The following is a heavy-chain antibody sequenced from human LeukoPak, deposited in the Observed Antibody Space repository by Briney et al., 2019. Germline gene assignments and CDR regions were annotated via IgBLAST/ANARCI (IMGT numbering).Heavy chain of an antibody. V-gene: IGHV4-59*12. CDR1: GYSITTDY. J-gene: IGHJ4*02. D-gene: IGHD1-26*01. CDR3: SRESGAFCPFGY. CDR2: IHSGST. Sequence: SETLSLTCTVSGYSITTDYWNWIRQPPGKGLEWVGYIHSGSTNYNPSLKSRVTISVDTSKNQYSLNLTSVTAADTAIYYCSRESGAFCPFGYWGQGTLVIVPP.